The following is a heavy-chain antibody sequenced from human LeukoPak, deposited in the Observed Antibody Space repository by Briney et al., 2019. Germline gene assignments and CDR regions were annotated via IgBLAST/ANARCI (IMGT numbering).Heavy chain of an antibody. D-gene: IGHD3-3*01. CDR2: IIPIFGTA. V-gene: IGHV1-69*05. Sequence: SVKVSCKASGGTFSSYAISWVRQAPGQGLEWMGRIIPIFGTANYAQKFQGRVTITTDDSTSTAYMELSSLRSEDTAVYYCASAPEYYDFWSGLGDWGQGTLVTVSS. CDR3: ASAPEYYDFWSGLGD. CDR1: GGTFSSYA. J-gene: IGHJ4*02.